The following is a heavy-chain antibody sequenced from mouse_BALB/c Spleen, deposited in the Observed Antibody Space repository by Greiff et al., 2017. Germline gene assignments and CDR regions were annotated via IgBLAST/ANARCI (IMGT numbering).Heavy chain of an antibody. V-gene: IGHV5-6*01. J-gene: IGHJ4*01. CDR2: ISSGGSYT. Sequence: EVKLMESGGDLVKPGGSLKLSCAASGFTFSSYGMSWVRQTPDKRLEWVATISSGGSYTYYPDSVKGRFTISRDNAKNTLYLQMSSLKSEDTAMYYCARGDSLYGNYDAMDYWGQGTSVTVSS. CDR3: ARGDSLYGNYDAMDY. CDR1: GFTFSSYG. D-gene: IGHD2-1*01.